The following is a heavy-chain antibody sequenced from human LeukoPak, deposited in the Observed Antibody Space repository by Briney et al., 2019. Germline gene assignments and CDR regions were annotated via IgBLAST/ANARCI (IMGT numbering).Heavy chain of an antibody. D-gene: IGHD2-21*02. CDR1: GFTFSSYG. CDR2: ISYDGTNK. CDR3: AKDCGGDCYSYYYYYSMDV. J-gene: IGHJ6*02. V-gene: IGHV3-30*18. Sequence: GGSLRLSCAATGFTFSSYGMHWVRQAPGKGLEWVAVISYDGTNKYYADSVKGRFTISRDNSKNTLYLQMNSLRAEDTAVYYCAKDCGGDCYSYYYYYSMDVWGQGTTVTVSS.